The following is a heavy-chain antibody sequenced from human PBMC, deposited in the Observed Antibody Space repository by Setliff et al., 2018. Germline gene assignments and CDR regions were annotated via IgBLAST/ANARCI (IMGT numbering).Heavy chain of an antibody. J-gene: IGHJ4*02. CDR1: GFTFDDYA. CDR3: AKDKRGYPYYFDY. CDR2: ISWNSGSI. V-gene: IGHV3-9*01. Sequence: GGSLRLSCAASGFTFDDYAMHWVRQAPGKGLEWVSGISWNSGSIGYADSVKGRFTISRDNAKNSLYLQMNSLRAEDTALYYCAKDKRGYPYYFDYWGQGTRVTVSS. D-gene: IGHD5-12*01.